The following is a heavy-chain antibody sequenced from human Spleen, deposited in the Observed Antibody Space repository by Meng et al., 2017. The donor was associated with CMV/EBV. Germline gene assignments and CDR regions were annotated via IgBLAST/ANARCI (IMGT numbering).Heavy chain of an antibody. CDR1: GFTFSSYA. V-gene: IGHV3-23*01. CDR3: AKDFRGITIFGVVPPGRYGMDV. D-gene: IGHD3-3*01. J-gene: IGHJ6*02. Sequence: GESLKISCAASGFTFSSYAMSWVRQAPGKGLEWVSAISGSGGSTYCADSVKGRFTISRDNSKNTLYLQMNSLRAEDTAVYYCAKDFRGITIFGVVPPGRYGMDVWGQGTTVTVSS. CDR2: ISGSGGST.